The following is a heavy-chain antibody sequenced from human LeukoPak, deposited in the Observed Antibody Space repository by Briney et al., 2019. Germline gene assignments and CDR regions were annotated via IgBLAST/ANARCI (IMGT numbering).Heavy chain of an antibody. Sequence: SETLSLTCTVSGGSISSYYWSWIRQPPGKGLEWIGNIYYSGSTNYNPSLKSRVTISVDTSKNQFSLKLSSVTAADTAVYYCARVVVFDDSSGYYQPTFPYYFDYWGQGTLVTVSS. CDR2: IYYSGST. J-gene: IGHJ4*02. D-gene: IGHD3-22*01. CDR1: GGSISSYY. CDR3: ARVVVFDDSSGYYQPTFPYYFDY. V-gene: IGHV4-59*01.